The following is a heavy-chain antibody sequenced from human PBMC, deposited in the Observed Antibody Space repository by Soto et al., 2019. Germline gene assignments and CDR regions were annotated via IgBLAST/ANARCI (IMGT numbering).Heavy chain of an antibody. CDR2: IYTSGST. CDR3: ARGIAAADRGFYFDY. CDR1: SGSISSYY. V-gene: IGHV4-4*07. J-gene: IGHJ4*02. D-gene: IGHD6-13*01. Sequence: QVQLQESGPGLVKPSETLSLTCTVSSGSISSYYWSWIRQPAGKGLEWIGRIYTSGSTNYNPSLKSRVTMSVDTSKNQFSLKLSSVTAADTAVYYCARGIAAADRGFYFDYWGQGTLVTVSS.